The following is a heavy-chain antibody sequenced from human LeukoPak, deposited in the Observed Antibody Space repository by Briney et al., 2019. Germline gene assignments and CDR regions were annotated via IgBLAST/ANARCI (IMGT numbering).Heavy chain of an antibody. CDR2: IYYSGST. D-gene: IGHD5-12*01. CDR1: GGSISSSSYY. CDR3: ARWTWGGGGYGHAFDI. V-gene: IGHV4-39*07. J-gene: IGHJ3*02. Sequence: KPSETLSLTCTVSGGSISSSSYYWGWIRQPPGKGLEWIGSIYYSGSTYYNPSLKSRVTISVDTSRNQFSLKLTSMTAADTAIYYCARWTWGGGGYGHAFDIWGQGTMVTVSS.